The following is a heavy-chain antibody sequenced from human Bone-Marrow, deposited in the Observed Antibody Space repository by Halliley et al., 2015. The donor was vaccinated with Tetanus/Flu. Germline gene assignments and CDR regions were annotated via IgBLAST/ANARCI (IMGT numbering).Heavy chain of an antibody. CDR3: AKGCGSGSYYGTGYYYYGTDV. CDR1: GFTFSNYA. V-gene: IGHV3-23*01. Sequence: SGFTFSNYAMSWVRQAPGKGLEWVSAIVGSGGNTYYADSVKGRFTISRDNSRNTLYLQMNSLRVDGTAVYFCAKGCGSGSYYGTGYYYYGTDVWGQGTTVTVSS. J-gene: IGHJ6*02. D-gene: IGHD3-10*01. CDR2: IVGSGGNT.